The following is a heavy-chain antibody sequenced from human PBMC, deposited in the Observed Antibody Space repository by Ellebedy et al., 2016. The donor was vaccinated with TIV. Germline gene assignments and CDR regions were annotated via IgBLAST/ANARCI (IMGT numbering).Heavy chain of an antibody. CDR3: ARLGRSGFPSDH. V-gene: IGHV4-4*02. CDR1: GGFISSSNW. J-gene: IGHJ4*02. D-gene: IGHD3-3*01. Sequence: MPSETLSLTFAVSGGFISSSNWWTWVRQHPGKGLEWIGEIFHSGSTNYNPSLKSRVTISVDESKNQCSLNLTSVTAADTAVYYCARLGRSGFPSDHWGQGTLFTVSS. CDR2: IFHSGST.